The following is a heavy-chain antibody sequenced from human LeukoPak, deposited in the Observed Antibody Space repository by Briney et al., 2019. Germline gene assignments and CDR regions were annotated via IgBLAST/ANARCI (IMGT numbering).Heavy chain of an antibody. CDR3: AKLELHTTIDY. Sequence: GGSLRLSCAASGFTFSSYSMNWVRQAPGKGLEWVSSISSSSSYIYYADSVKGRFTISRDNSKNTLYLQMNSLRAEDTAVYYCAKLELHTTIDYWGQGTLVTVSS. J-gene: IGHJ4*02. D-gene: IGHD1-7*01. CDR2: ISSSSSYI. CDR1: GFTFSSYS. V-gene: IGHV3-21*01.